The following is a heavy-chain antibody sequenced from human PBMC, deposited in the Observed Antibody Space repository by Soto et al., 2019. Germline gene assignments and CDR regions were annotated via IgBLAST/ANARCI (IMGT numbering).Heavy chain of an antibody. V-gene: IGHV4-34*01. D-gene: IGHD3-22*01. CDR3: ARGPGYYDSSGYYVTPFDY. J-gene: IGHJ4*02. CDR2: INHSGST. CDR1: GGSFSCYY. Sequence: ASETLSLTCAVYGGSFSCYYWSWIRQAPGKGLEWIGEINHSGSTNYNPSLKSRVTISVDTSKNQFSLKLSSVTAADTAVYYCARGPGYYDSSGYYVTPFDYWGQGTLVTVSS.